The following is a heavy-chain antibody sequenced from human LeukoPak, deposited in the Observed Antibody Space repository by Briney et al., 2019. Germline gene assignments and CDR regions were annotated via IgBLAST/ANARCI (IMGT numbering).Heavy chain of an antibody. V-gene: IGHV4-31*03. J-gene: IGHJ4*02. CDR2: IYYSGST. CDR1: SGSLSSGGYY. CDR3: ARGVVVPAAINY. D-gene: IGHD2-2*01. Sequence: SETLSLTCTVSSGSLSSGGYYWSWIRQHPGKGLEWIGYIYYSGSTYYNPSLKSRVTISVDTSKNQFSLKLSSVTAADTAVYYCARGVVVPAAINYWGQGTPVTVSS.